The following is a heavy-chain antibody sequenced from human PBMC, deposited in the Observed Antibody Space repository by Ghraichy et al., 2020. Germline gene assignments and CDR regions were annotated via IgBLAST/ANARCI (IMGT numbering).Heavy chain of an antibody. CDR2: INWHCGRM. V-gene: IGHV3-9*01. CDR1: GFTYEDYA. CDR3: AKDRGPAYQYFFPMDV. J-gene: IGHJ6*02. Sequence: GGSLRLSCAASGFTYEDYAMHWVRQAPGKGLEWVSGINWHCGRMHYADSVKCRFTISRDNAKKSLYLQMNSLRAEDTAVYYCAKDRGPAYQYFFPMDVWGQGTTVTVSS. D-gene: IGHD2-2*01.